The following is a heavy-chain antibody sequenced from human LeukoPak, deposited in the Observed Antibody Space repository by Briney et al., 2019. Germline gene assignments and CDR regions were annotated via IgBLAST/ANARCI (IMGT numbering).Heavy chain of an antibody. CDR2: ISGSGGSP. CDR1: GSTFSSYG. D-gene: IGHD6-13*01. CDR3: AKTYSSSRAHYYYYYYMDV. J-gene: IGHJ6*03. Sequence: GGSLRLSCAASGSTFSSYGMSWVRQAPGKGLDWVSAISGSGGSPFYADSVKGRFTISRDHSKNTLYLQMNSLRAEDTAVYYCAKTYSSSRAHYYYYYYMDVWGKGTTVTISS. V-gene: IGHV3-23*01.